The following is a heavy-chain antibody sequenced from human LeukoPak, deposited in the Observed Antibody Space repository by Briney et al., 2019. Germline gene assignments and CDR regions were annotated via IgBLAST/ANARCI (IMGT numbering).Heavy chain of an antibody. D-gene: IGHD3-10*01. CDR2: ISYDGSNK. Sequence: GRSLRLSCAASGFTFSSYAMHWVRQAPGKGLGWVAVISYDGSNKYYADSVKGRFTISRDNSKNTLYLQMNSLRAEDTAVYYCARDLIGGGTWGQGTLVTVSS. CDR1: GFTFSSYA. J-gene: IGHJ5*02. V-gene: IGHV3-30*04. CDR3: ARDLIGGGT.